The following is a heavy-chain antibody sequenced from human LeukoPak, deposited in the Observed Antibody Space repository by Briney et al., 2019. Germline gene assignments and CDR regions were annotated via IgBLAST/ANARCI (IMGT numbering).Heavy chain of an antibody. CDR2: INPSGGST. D-gene: IGHD3-22*01. Sequence: ASVKVSCKASGYTLTDYYMHWVRQAPEQGLEWMGIINPSGGSTSYAQKFQGRVTMTRDTSTSTVYMELSSLRSEDTAVYYCARGLYYYDSSGYYYEYYYYYGMDVWGQGTTVTVSS. J-gene: IGHJ6*02. CDR1: GYTLTDYY. CDR3: ARGLYYYDSSGYYYEYYYYYGMDV. V-gene: IGHV1-46*01.